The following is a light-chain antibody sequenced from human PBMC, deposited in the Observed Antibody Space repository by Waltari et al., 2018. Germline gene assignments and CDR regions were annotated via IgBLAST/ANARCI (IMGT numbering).Light chain of an antibody. CDR1: SSDVGPYNY. V-gene: IGLV2-14*03. Sequence: QSALTQPASVSGSPGQSLTLSCTGTSSDVGPYNYVSWYQQHPGKAPRLLIYDVSYRPSGISDRFSGSKSGNVASLTISGLQAEDEADYYCSSFTGTSTLFGTGTEVTVL. J-gene: IGLJ1*01. CDR2: DVS. CDR3: SSFTGTSTL.